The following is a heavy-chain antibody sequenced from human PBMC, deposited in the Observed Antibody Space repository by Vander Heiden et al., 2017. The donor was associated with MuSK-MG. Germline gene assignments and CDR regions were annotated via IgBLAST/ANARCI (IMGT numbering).Heavy chain of an antibody. J-gene: IGHJ4*02. CDR1: GFTFSGSA. CDR2: IRSKTNNYAT. Sequence: EVQLVESGGGLVQPGGAVKLSCAASGFTFSGSAMHWVRQASGKGLEWVGRIRSKTNNYATAYAASVKGRFTISRDDSKNTAYLQMNSLRTEDTALYYCTTKEFWGQGTLVTVSS. V-gene: IGHV3-73*01. CDR3: TTKEF. D-gene: IGHD3-10*01.